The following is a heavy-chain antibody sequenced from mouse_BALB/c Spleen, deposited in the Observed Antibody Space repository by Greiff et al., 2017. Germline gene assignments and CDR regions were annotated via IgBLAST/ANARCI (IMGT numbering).Heavy chain of an antibody. CDR3: ASEDYGNYGY. CDR2: ISSGGSYT. V-gene: IGHV5-9-3*01. CDR1: GFTFSSYA. Sequence: EVKLMESGGGLVKPGGSLKLSCAASGFTFSSYAMSWVRQTPEKRLEWVATISSGGSYTYYPDSVKGRFTISRDNAKNTLYLQMSSLRSEDTAMYYCASEDYGNYGYWGQGTLVTVSA. J-gene: IGHJ3*01. D-gene: IGHD2-1*01.